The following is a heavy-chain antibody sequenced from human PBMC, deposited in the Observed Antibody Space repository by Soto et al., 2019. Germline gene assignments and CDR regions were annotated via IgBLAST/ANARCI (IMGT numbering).Heavy chain of an antibody. J-gene: IGHJ4*02. CDR3: AHRRVSSAFDY. Sequence: QVTLKESGPTLVKPTQTLTLTCTFSGFSLSITGVGVGWIRQPPGKALEWLAVIYWDDDKRYIPSLKNRLTITKDTSKNHVVLTMTAMDPVDTATYSCAHRRVSSAFDYWGQGTLVTVSS. CDR2: IYWDDDK. V-gene: IGHV2-5*02. CDR1: GFSLSITGVG. D-gene: IGHD6-19*01.